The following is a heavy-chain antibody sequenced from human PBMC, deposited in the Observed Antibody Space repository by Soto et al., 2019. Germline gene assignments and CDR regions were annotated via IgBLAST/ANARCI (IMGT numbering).Heavy chain of an antibody. V-gene: IGHV3-23*01. D-gene: IGHD6-25*01. Sequence: GGSLRLSCIASGFTFSNYAMSWVRQAPGKGLEWVSTISDNGANTFIGDSMKDHFDISRDNSKNTVFLHLSTVRAEDTAIYYCAWAIGADFFDYWGQGTPVTVSS. CDR1: GFTFSNYA. CDR2: ISDNGANT. J-gene: IGHJ4*02. CDR3: AWAIGADFFDY.